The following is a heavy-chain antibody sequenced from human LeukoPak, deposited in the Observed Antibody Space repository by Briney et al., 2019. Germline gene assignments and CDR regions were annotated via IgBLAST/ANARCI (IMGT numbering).Heavy chain of an antibody. D-gene: IGHD3-22*01. CDR1: GFTFSSYA. V-gene: IGHV3-30*04. CDR3: ARDGSYYYDSSGPFDY. Sequence: GGSLRLSCAASGFTFSSYAMHWVRQAPGKGLEWVAVILYDGRNKYYADSVKGRFTISRDNYKNTLYMQMNRLRAEETAVYYCARDGSYYYDSSGPFDYWGQGTLVTVSS. J-gene: IGHJ4*02. CDR2: ILYDGRNK.